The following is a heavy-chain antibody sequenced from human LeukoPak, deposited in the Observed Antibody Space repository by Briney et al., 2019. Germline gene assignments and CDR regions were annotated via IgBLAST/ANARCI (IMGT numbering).Heavy chain of an antibody. CDR1: GYTFTSYG. Sequence: GASVKVSCKASGYTFTSYGISWVRQAPGQGLEWMGWISAYNGNTNYAQKLQGGVTMTTDTSTSTAYMELRSLRSDDTAVYYCARDGLRYNWNYDAFDYWGQGTLVTVSS. CDR2: ISAYNGNT. V-gene: IGHV1-18*01. D-gene: IGHD1-7*01. CDR3: ARDGLRYNWNYDAFDY. J-gene: IGHJ4*02.